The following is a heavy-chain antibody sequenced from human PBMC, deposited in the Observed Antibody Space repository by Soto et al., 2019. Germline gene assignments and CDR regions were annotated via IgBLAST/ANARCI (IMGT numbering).Heavy chain of an antibody. CDR2: INAGNGNT. CDR3: ARSPHRIQLWSENYYYYYGMDV. V-gene: IGHV1-3*01. Sequence: EASVKVSCKASGYTFTSYAMHWVRQAPGQRLEWMGWINAGNGNTKYSQKFQGRVTITRDTSASTAYMELSSLRSEDTAVYYCARSPHRIQLWSENYYYYYGMDVWGQGTTVTVSS. D-gene: IGHD5-18*01. J-gene: IGHJ6*02. CDR1: GYTFTSYA.